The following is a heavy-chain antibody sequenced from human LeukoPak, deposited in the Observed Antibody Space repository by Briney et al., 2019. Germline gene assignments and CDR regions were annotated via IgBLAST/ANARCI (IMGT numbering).Heavy chain of an antibody. CDR2: ISYDGSNK. CDR1: GFTFSSYG. Sequence: PGRSLRLSCAASGFTFSSYGMHWVRQAPGKGLEWVAVISYDGSNKYYADSVKSRFTISRDNSKNTLYLQMNSLRAEDTAVYYCAKVHDSSGYYSDNEYFQHWGQGTLVTVSS. J-gene: IGHJ1*01. CDR3: AKVHDSSGYYSDNEYFQH. D-gene: IGHD3-22*01. V-gene: IGHV3-30*18.